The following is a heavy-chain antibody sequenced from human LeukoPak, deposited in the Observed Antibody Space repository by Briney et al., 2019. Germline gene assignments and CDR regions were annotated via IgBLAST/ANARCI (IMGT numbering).Heavy chain of an antibody. CDR2: IYYSGNT. D-gene: IGHD6-6*01. CDR3: ARPGYSSSSGPDY. CDR1: GGSISSSSHY. V-gene: IGHV4-39*01. Sequence: SETLSLTCTVSGGSISSSSHYWGWIRQPPGKGLEWIGSIYYSGNTYYNPSLKSRVTISVDTSKNQFSLKLTSVTAADTAVYYCARPGYSSSSGPDYWGQGTLVTVSS. J-gene: IGHJ4*02.